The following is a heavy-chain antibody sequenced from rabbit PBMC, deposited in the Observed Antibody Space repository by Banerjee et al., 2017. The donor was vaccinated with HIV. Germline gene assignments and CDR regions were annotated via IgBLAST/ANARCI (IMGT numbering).Heavy chain of an antibody. V-gene: IGHV1S45*01. J-gene: IGHJ4*01. CDR3: ARAHDGDGYYIDL. CDR1: GFSFSSGYY. Sequence: QEQLVESGGGLVQPEGSLTLTCTASGFSFSSGYYVCWVRQAPGKGLEWIACIYGGYSGTTYYPSWAKGRFTISKTSSTTVTLQMTSLTAADTATYFCARAHDGDGYYIDLWGQGTLVTVS. D-gene: IGHD1-1*01. CDR2: IYGGYSGTT.